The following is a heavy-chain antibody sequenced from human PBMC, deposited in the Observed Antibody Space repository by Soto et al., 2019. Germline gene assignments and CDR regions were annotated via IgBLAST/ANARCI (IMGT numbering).Heavy chain of an antibody. CDR1: GFTFENYA. CDR3: AKDMSGYPPYYFDY. CDR2: LNWNSGDI. V-gene: IGHV3-9*01. Sequence: QPGGSLRLSCAASGFTFENYAMHWVRQGPGKGLEWVSGLNWNSGDIGYADSVKGRFTISRDNAENSLYLQMNSLRAEDTAFYYCAKDMSGYPPYYFDYWGQGTLVTVSS. D-gene: IGHD3-3*01. J-gene: IGHJ4*02.